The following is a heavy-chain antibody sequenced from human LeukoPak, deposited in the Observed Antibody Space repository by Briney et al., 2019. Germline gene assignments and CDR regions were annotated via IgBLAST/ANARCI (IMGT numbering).Heavy chain of an antibody. V-gene: IGHV1-46*01. D-gene: IGHD2-2*02. CDR3: ARVAAEVVGVPGAIGSGWLRRDYYYMDV. CDR1: GYTFTSYY. Sequence: ASVKVSCKASGYTFTSYYIHWVRQAPGEGLEWMGIINPSGGSTSYAQKFQGRVTITRDMSTSTVYMELSSLRSEDTAVYYCARVAAEVVGVPGAIGSGWLRRDYYYMDVWGKGTTVTVSS. CDR2: INPSGGST. J-gene: IGHJ6*03.